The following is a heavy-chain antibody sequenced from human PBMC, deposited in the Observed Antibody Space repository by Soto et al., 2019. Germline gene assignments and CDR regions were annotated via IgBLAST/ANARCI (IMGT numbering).Heavy chain of an antibody. CDR1: GYIFTGYF. CDR2: INPNSGGV. CDR3: TCIRGTFGY. D-gene: IGHD2-15*01. J-gene: IGHJ4*02. Sequence: ASVKVSCKASGYIFTGYFMHWVRQAPGQGLEWMGWINPNSGGVKYLQKFQGRVSVTRDTSISTVYLQVNRLKTEDTAVYFCTCIRGTFGYWGPGTLVTVSS. V-gene: IGHV1-2*02.